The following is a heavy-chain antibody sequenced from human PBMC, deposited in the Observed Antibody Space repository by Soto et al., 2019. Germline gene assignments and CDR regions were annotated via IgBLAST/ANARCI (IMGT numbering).Heavy chain of an antibody. J-gene: IGHJ4*02. D-gene: IGHD5-18*01. CDR2: FIAMLGTP. CDR1: GGTFSSYA. V-gene: IGHV1-69*13. CDR3: ARGAMANFDY. Sequence: GASRKVSCKASGGTFSSYAISWVRQAPGQGLEWMGGFIAMLGTPTYAKKVQGRATISADESLTSSYLELRSLRSEDTGVYFCARGAMANFDYWGQGTVVTVSS.